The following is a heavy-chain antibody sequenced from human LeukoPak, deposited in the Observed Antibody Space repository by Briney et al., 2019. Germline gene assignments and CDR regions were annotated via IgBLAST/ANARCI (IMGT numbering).Heavy chain of an antibody. D-gene: IGHD2-2*01. CDR3: AKDRTYCSSTNCYGTYYFDY. Sequence: PGGSLRLSCAASGFSFSSYAMTWVRQAPGKGLEWVSTISGSGGRTYYADSVKGRFTISRDNSKNTLNLQMNSLRAEDTAEYYCAKDRTYCSSTNCYGTYYFDYWGQGTLVTVSS. CDR1: GFSFSSYA. V-gene: IGHV3-23*01. J-gene: IGHJ4*02. CDR2: ISGSGGRT.